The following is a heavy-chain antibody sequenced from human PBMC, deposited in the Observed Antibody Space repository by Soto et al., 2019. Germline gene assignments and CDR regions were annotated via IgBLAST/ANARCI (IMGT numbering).Heavy chain of an antibody. D-gene: IGHD3-9*01. CDR1: GFTFSSYG. CDR2: IWYDGSNK. J-gene: IGHJ1*01. Sequence: GGSLRLSCAASGFTFSSYGMHWVRQAPGKGLEWVAVIWYDGSNKYYADSVKGRFTISRDNSKNTLYLQMNSLRAEDTAVYYCAREGGDILTGYYIAEYFQHWGQGTLVTVSS. V-gene: IGHV3-33*01. CDR3: AREGGDILTGYYIAEYFQH.